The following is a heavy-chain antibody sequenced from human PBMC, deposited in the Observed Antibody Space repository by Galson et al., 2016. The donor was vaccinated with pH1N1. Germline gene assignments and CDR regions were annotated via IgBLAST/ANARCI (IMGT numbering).Heavy chain of an antibody. CDR3: AKLDGYNWGYFQH. Sequence: SLRLSCAASGFTFSSYWMTWVRQAPGKGLEWVANINQDGSEIYYVDSVKGRFTISRDNAKNSLYLQMNSLRAEDTALYYCAKLDGYNWGYFQHWGQVTLVTVSS. J-gene: IGHJ1*01. V-gene: IGHV3-7*03. D-gene: IGHD5-24*01. CDR1: GFTFSSYW. CDR2: INQDGSEI.